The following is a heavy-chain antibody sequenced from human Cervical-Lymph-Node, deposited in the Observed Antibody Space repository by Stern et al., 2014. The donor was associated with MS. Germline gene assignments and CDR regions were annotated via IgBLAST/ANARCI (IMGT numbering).Heavy chain of an antibody. J-gene: IGHJ4*02. V-gene: IGHV1-46*01. CDR2: INPSGYSA. CDR3: ASGTGSKRPTGNY. Sequence: QVPLVQSGAEVKKPGASVKVSCKASGYSFTSHYMHWVRQAPGQGLEWVGIINPSGYSASYAQKLQGRVTMTRDTSTSTVYMELSSLRSEDTAVYYCASGTGSKRPTGNYWGQGTLVTVSS. D-gene: IGHD3/OR15-3a*01. CDR1: GYSFTSHY.